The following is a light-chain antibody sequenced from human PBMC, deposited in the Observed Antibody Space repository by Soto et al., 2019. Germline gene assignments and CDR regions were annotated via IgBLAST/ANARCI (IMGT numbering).Light chain of an antibody. CDR2: DAS. V-gene: IGKV1-5*01. CDR3: QQYNSYSQT. J-gene: IGKJ1*01. CDR1: QSISSW. Sequence: DIQMTQSPSTLSASVGDRVTITCWASQSISSWLAWYQQKPGKAPKLLIYDASSLESGVPSRFSGSGSGTEFTLTSSSLQPDDFATYYCQQYNSYSQTFGQGTKVEIK.